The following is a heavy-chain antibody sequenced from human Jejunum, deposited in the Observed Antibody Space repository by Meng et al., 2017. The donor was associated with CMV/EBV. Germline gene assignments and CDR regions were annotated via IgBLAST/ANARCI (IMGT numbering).Heavy chain of an antibody. CDR2: ISVHSGSA. Sequence: KVCCKASGYRVRTSGIRWVRQAPGQRPEWLAWISVHSGSARFAQRFQDRVFLTTETSTNTAYMELRSLRSDDTAVYYCARDRDWNLDYWGQGTLVTVSS. J-gene: IGHJ4*02. V-gene: IGHV1-18*01. D-gene: IGHD1-1*01. CDR3: ARDRDWNLDY. CDR1: GYRVRTSG.